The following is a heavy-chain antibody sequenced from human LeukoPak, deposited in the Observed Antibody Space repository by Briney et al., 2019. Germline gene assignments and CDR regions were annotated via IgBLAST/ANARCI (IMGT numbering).Heavy chain of an antibody. V-gene: IGHV4-31*03. CDR1: GGSISSGGYY. CDR3: AATYDFNAFDI. Sequence: SQTLSLTCTVSGGSISSGGYYWSWIRQHPGKGLEWVGYIYYSGSTYYNPSLKSRVTISVDTSKNQFSLKLSSVTAADTAVYYCAATYDFNAFDIWGQGTMVTVSS. CDR2: IYYSGST. J-gene: IGHJ3*02. D-gene: IGHD2-21*01.